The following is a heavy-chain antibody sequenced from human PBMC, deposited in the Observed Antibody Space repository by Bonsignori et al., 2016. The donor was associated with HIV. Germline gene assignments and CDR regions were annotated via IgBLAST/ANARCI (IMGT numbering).Heavy chain of an antibody. J-gene: IGHJ6*03. V-gene: IGHV1-46*01. CDR3: ARDGEQTPRNYYYYYMDV. CDR2: XNPSGGST. Sequence: WVRQAPGQGLEWMGIXNPSGGSTSYAQKFQGRVTMTRDTSTSTVYMELSSLRSEDTAVYYCARDGEQTPRNYYYYYMDVWGKGTTVTVSS. D-gene: IGHD1/OR15-1a*01.